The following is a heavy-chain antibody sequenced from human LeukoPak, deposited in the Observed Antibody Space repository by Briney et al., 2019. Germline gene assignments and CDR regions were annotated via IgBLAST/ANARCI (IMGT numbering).Heavy chain of an antibody. V-gene: IGHV1-69*01. Sequence: GSSVKVSCKASGGTFSSYAISWVRQAPGQGLEWMGGIIPIFGTANYAQKFQGRVTITADESTSTAYMELSSLRSEDTAVYYCARGLRVVSAGYFDLWGRGTLVTVSS. J-gene: IGHJ2*01. CDR2: IIPIFGTA. CDR1: GGTFSSYA. CDR3: ARGLRVVSAGYFDL. D-gene: IGHD5/OR15-5a*01.